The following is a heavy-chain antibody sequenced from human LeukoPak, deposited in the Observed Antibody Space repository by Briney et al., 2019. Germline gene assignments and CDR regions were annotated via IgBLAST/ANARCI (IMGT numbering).Heavy chain of an antibody. D-gene: IGHD4-11*01. J-gene: IGHJ4*02. CDR3: AKSHSARDAYFAY. Sequence: PGGSLRLSCAASGFTVTSYAMSWVRQAPGKGLEWLSTISDSDFSPFYADSVKGRFTISRDTSQNRLYLQMNSLRAEDTAIYFCAKSHSARDAYFAYWGQGALVTVSS. CDR2: ISDSDFSP. CDR1: GFTVTSYA. V-gene: IGHV3-23*01.